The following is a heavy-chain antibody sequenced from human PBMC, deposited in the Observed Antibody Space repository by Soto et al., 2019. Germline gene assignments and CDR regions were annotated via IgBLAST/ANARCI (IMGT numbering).Heavy chain of an antibody. CDR2: IYYTGNT. D-gene: IGHD2-2*01. CDR1: GGSISSYY. V-gene: IGHV4-59*01. Sequence: QVQLQESGPGLVKPSETLSLTCTVSGGSISSYYWSWIRQPPNKGLECIGYIYYTGNTYYNPSLTSRVTISIDTSKNQFSLKLTSVTAADTAVYYCARDISREGYTMYYYGMDVWGQGTTVTVSS. J-gene: IGHJ6*02. CDR3: ARDISREGYTMYYYGMDV.